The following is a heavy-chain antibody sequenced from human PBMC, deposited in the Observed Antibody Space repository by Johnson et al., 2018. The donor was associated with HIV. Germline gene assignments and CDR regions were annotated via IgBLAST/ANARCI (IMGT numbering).Heavy chain of an antibody. Sequence: DVQVVESGGGLVKPGGSLRLSCAASGFTFSNAWMSWVRQAPGKGLEWVANIKQDGSEKYYVDSVKGRFTISRDNAKNSLYLQRNNLRAEDTAVYYCVRDDGSNYEAFDIWGQGTMVTVSS. CDR2: IKQDGSEK. V-gene: IGHV3-7*03. J-gene: IGHJ3*02. D-gene: IGHD4-11*01. CDR1: GFTFSNAW. CDR3: VRDDGSNYEAFDI.